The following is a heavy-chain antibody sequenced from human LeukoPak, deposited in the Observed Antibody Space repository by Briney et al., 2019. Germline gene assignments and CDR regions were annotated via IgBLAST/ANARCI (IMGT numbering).Heavy chain of an antibody. V-gene: IGHV4-59*01. J-gene: IGHJ6*03. CDR2: IYYSGST. CDR3: ARALSNYDFWSGSPHYYYYMDV. Sequence: SETLSLTCTVSGGSISSYYWSWIRPPPGKGLEWIGYIYYSGSTNYNPSLKSRVTISVDTSKNQFSLKLSSVTAADTAVYYCARALSNYDFWSGSPHYYYYMDVWGKGTTVTVSS. CDR1: GGSISSYY. D-gene: IGHD3-3*01.